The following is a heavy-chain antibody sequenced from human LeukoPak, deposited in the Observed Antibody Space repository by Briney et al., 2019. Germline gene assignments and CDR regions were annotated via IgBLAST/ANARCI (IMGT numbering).Heavy chain of an antibody. CDR1: GFTFRRYS. J-gene: IGHJ4*02. CDR2: INEGSNNI. CDR3: ARDDLTNGYNGNF. D-gene: IGHD5-24*01. Sequence: GGSLRLSCAASGFTFRRYSMNWTRQAPGKGLEWISYINEGSNNIFYADSVKGRFTISRDNAKNSLHLQMNSLRVDDTAVYYCARDDLTNGYNGNFWGQGTLVTVSS. V-gene: IGHV3-48*01.